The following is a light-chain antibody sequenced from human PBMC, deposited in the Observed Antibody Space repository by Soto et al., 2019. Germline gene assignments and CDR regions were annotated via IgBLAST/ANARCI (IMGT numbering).Light chain of an antibody. CDR3: SSYTSSSTLLYV. J-gene: IGLJ1*01. CDR1: SSDVGGYNY. Sequence: QSALTRPASVSGSPGQSITISCTGTSSDVGGYNYVSWYQQHPGTAPKLMIYDVSNRPSGVSNRFSGSKSGNTASLTISGLQAEDEADYYCSSYTSSSTLLYVFGTGTKLTVL. V-gene: IGLV2-14*01. CDR2: DVS.